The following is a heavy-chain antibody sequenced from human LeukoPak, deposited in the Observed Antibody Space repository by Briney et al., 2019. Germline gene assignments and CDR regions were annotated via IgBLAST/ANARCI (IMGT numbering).Heavy chain of an antibody. CDR2: ISYDGSNK. Sequence: PGRSLRLSCAASGFTFSSYAMHWVRQAPGKGLEWVAVISYDGSNKYYADSVKGRFTISRDNSKNTLYLQMNSLTAEDTAVYYCARDMYDFWSGYYLPDYWGQGTLVTVSS. J-gene: IGHJ4*02. V-gene: IGHV3-30-3*01. D-gene: IGHD3-3*01. CDR3: ARDMYDFWSGYYLPDY. CDR1: GFTFSSYA.